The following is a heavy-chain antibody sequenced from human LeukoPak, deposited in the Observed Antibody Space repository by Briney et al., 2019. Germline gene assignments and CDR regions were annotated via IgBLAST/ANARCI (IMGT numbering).Heavy chain of an antibody. Sequence: GGSLRLSCAASGFTFSNYGMGWVRQAPRKGLEWVSVISGYSSVTYYADSVKGRFTISRDNSKNTLYLQMNSLRADDTAVYYCAKDQGIGNTGSLRGAFDIWGQGTMVTVSS. CDR2: ISGYSSVT. D-gene: IGHD1-26*01. V-gene: IGHV3-23*01. CDR1: GFTFSNYG. J-gene: IGHJ3*02. CDR3: AKDQGIGNTGSLRGAFDI.